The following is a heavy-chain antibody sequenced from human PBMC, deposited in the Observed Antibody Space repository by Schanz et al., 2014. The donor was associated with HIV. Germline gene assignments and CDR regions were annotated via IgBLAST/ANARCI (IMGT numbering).Heavy chain of an antibody. V-gene: IGHV1-69*18. CDR3: ASGRRSGIGWRMDV. CDR1: GGTIRNLG. Sequence: QVQLVQSGAEVKKSGSSVKVSCKASGGTIRNLGITWVRQAPGQGPKGRERRKSMLGKTNYAQKFQGRVSIIADQSTSTAYMEVSSLRSDDTAVYYCASGRRSGIGWRMDVWGQGTTVSVSS. D-gene: IGHD6-19*01. J-gene: IGHJ6*02. CDR2: RKSMLGKT.